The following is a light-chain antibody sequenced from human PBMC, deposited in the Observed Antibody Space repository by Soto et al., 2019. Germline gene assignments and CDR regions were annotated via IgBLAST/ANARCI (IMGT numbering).Light chain of an antibody. CDR3: QQYTNWPPYT. CDR2: GAS. CDR1: QSVSND. Sequence: EIVMTQSPATLSVSPGERATLSCRASQSVSNDLAWYQQKPGQAPRLLIYGASTRATDIPARFSGSGSGTEFPLTISSLQSEDLAVYYCQQYTNWPPYTFGQGTKLEIK. V-gene: IGKV3-15*01. J-gene: IGKJ2*01.